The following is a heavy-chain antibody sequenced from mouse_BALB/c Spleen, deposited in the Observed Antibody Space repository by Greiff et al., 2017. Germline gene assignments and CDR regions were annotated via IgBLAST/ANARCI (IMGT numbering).Heavy chain of an antibody. CDR3: ARSSLYYAMDY. CDR2: ISSGSSTI. V-gene: IGHV5-17*02. J-gene: IGHJ4*01. Sequence: EVQLMESGGGLVQPGGSRKLSCAASGFTFSSFGMHWVRQAPEKGLEWVAYISSGSSTIYYADTVTGRFTISRDNPKNTLFLQMTSLRSEDTAMYYCARSSLYYAMDYWGQGTSVTVSS. CDR1: GFTFSSFG.